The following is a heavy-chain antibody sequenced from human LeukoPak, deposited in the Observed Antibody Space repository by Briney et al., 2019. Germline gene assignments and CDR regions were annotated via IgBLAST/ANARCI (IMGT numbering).Heavy chain of an antibody. D-gene: IGHD4-17*01. CDR3: ARAPHTRRNYGPLLNYFDY. CDR2: IYYSGST. CDR1: GGSISSYY. Sequence: DPSETLSFTCTVSGGSISSYYWSWIRQPPGKGLEWIGYIYYSGSTNYNPSLKSRVTISVDTSKNQFSLKLSSVTAADTAVYYCARAPHTRRNYGPLLNYFDYWGQGTLVTVSS. V-gene: IGHV4-59*01. J-gene: IGHJ4*02.